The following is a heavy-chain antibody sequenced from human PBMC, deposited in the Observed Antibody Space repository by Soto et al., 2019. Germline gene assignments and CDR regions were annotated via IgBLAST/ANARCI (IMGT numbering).Heavy chain of an antibody. CDR1: GDSISSNSYY. CDR3: ARRRYSSGWATFDY. J-gene: IGHJ4*02. Sequence: QLQLQESGPGLVKPSETLSLTCTVSGDSISSNSYYWGWIRQPPGRGLEWIGSIYYSGSTYYNPSLKSRVTIFVDTSKNQFSLKLSSVTAADTAVYYCARRRYSSGWATFDYWGQGILVTVSS. D-gene: IGHD6-19*01. CDR2: IYYSGST. V-gene: IGHV4-39*01.